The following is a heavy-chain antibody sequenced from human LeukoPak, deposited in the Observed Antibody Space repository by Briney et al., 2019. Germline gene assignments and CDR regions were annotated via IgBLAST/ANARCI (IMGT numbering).Heavy chain of an antibody. CDR3: ARGDMTTVLNF. V-gene: IGHV1-46*01. CDR2: INPSGGST. J-gene: IGHJ4*02. Sequence: GAPVKASCKASGNTSTNYFMHWVRQAPGQGLEWMGIINPSGGSTNYAQKFKGRVTMTRDTSTSTVYMELSSLRSEDTAVYYCARGDMTTVLNFWGQGTLVTVSS. D-gene: IGHD4-11*01. CDR1: GNTSTNYF.